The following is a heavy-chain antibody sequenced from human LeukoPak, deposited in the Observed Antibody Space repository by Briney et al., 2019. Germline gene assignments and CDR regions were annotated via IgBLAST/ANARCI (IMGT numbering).Heavy chain of an antibody. J-gene: IGHJ4*02. Sequence: ASVKVSCKASGYSFTGYYMHWVRQAPGQGLEWMGWVNPNSGGTTYAQKFQGRVTMTRDTSISTAYMELSRLRSDDTAVYYCAREGYRSYWGQGTLVTVSS. CDR2: VNPNSGGT. D-gene: IGHD5-12*01. V-gene: IGHV1-2*02. CDR1: GYSFTGYY. CDR3: AREGYRSY.